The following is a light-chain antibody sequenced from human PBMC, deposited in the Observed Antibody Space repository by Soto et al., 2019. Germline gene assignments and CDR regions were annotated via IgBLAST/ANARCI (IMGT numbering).Light chain of an antibody. CDR2: AAS. Sequence: AIHMTQSPSSVSAPVLDIVTITFLASQGIRNDLGWYQQKPGKAPKLLIYAASSLQSGVPSRFSGSGSGTDFTLTISSLQPEDFATYYCLQDYNYPRTFGQGTKVDNK. CDR3: LQDYNYPRT. J-gene: IGKJ1*01. V-gene: IGKV1-6*01. CDR1: QGIRND.